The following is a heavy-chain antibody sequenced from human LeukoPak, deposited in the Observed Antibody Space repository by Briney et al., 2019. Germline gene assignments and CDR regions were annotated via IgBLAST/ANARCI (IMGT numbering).Heavy chain of an antibody. CDR3: AKGARLFCSSASCYLGDY. J-gene: IGHJ4*02. CDR2: ISASGDRT. V-gene: IGHV3-23*01. D-gene: IGHD2-2*01. Sequence: GGSLRLSCAASGFTFSNYAMSWVRQAPGKGLEWVSGISASGDRTYNADSVKGRFTSSRDNSKNTLFLQMNSLRAEDTALYYCAKGARLFCSSASCYLGDYWGQGTLVTVSS. CDR1: GFTFSNYA.